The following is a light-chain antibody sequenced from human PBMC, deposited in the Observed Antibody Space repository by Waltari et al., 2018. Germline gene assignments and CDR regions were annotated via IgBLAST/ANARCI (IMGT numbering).Light chain of an antibody. CDR1: LGIRND. V-gene: IGKV1-6*01. CDR3: LQDYEYPLT. Sequence: AIQMTQSPSSLSASVGDRVTITCRASLGIRNDLGWYQQKPGKAPKLLLYAASSLQSGVPSRFSGSGSGTDFTLTISSLQPEDFATYYCLQDYEYPLTFGGGTKVDVK. CDR2: AAS. J-gene: IGKJ4*01.